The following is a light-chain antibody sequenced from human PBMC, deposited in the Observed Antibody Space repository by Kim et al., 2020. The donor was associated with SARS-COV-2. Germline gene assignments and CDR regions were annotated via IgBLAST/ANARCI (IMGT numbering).Light chain of an antibody. CDR2: LNSDGSH. V-gene: IGLV4-69*01. CDR3: QTWGTGINWV. J-gene: IGLJ3*02. CDR1: SGHSSYA. Sequence: SVKLTCTLSSGHSSYAIAWHQQQPEKGPRYLMKLNSDGSHSKGDGIPDRFSGSSSGAERYLTISSLQSEDGADYYCQTWGTGINWVFGGGTQLTVL.